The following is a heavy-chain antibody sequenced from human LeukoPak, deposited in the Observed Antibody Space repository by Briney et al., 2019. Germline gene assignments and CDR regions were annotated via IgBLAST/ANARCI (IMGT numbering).Heavy chain of an antibody. J-gene: IGHJ3*02. Sequence: PGESLKISCKGSGYSFTSYWIGWVRQMPGKGLEWMGIIYPGDSDTRYSPSFQGQVTISADKSISTAYLQWSSLKASDTAMYYCARQGDLRYFDWLLPPDAFDIWGQGTMVTVSS. CDR1: GYSFTSYW. V-gene: IGHV5-51*01. CDR3: ARQGDLRYFDWLLPPDAFDI. CDR2: IYPGDSDT. D-gene: IGHD3-9*01.